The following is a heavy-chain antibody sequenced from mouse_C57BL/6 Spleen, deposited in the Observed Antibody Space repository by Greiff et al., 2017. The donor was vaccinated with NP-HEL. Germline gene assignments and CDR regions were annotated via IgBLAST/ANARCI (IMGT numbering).Heavy chain of an antibody. Sequence: QVQLQQPGAELVKPGASVKLSCKASGYTFTSYWMHWVKQRPGQGLEWIGMIHPNSGSTNYNEKFKSKATLTVDKSSSTAYMQRSSLTSEDSAVYYCARSDDYEVAYWGQGTLVTVSA. CDR2: IHPNSGST. D-gene: IGHD2-4*01. CDR1: GYTFTSYW. V-gene: IGHV1-64*01. J-gene: IGHJ3*01. CDR3: ARSDDYEVAY.